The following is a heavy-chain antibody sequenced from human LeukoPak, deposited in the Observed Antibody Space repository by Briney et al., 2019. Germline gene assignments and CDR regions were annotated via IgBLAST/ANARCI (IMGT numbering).Heavy chain of an antibody. J-gene: IGHJ4*02. D-gene: IGHD2-2*01. CDR3: AKDPTRGYCSSTSCYLYYFDY. CDR1: GFTFSSYA. CDR2: ISGSGGST. V-gene: IGHV3-23*01. Sequence: QPGGSLRLSCAASGFTFSSYAMSWVRQAPGKGLEWVSAISGSGGSTYYADSVKGRFTISRDNSKNTLYLQMNSLRAEDKAVYYCAKDPTRGYCSSTSCYLYYFDYWGQGTLVTVSS.